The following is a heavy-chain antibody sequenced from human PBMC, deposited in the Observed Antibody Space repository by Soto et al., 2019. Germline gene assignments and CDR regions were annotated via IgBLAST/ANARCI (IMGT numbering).Heavy chain of an antibody. V-gene: IGHV1-2*02. J-gene: IGHJ4*02. Sequence: ASVKVSCKASGYTFTGYYIHWVRQAPGQGPEWMGWVNPNSGGTGYAQRFQGRVTMTRDTSINSVYMELSRLRSDDTATYYCARGNSGDDDEFDYWGQGTPVTVSS. D-gene: IGHD5-12*01. CDR3: ARGNSGDDDEFDY. CDR1: GYTFTGYY. CDR2: VNPNSGGT.